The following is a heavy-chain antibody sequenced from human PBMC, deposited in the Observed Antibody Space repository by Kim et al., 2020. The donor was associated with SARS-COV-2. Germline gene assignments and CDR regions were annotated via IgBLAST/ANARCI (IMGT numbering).Heavy chain of an antibody. D-gene: IGHD2-15*01. J-gene: IGHJ4*02. CDR2: ISSDGSNK. CDR1: GFTFSTYG. Sequence: GGSLRLSCAASGFTFSTYGIHWVRQAPGKGLEWVAGISSDGSNKYYADSVKGRFTISRDNSKNTLYLQMNSLRVDDTAVYYCAKPGGYCSGGSCYFFDYWGQGTLVTVSS. V-gene: IGHV3-30*18. CDR3: AKPGGYCSGGSCYFFDY.